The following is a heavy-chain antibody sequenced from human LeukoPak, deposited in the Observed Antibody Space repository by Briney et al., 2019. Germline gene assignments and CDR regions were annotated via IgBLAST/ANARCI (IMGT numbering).Heavy chain of an antibody. V-gene: IGHV3-53*01. CDR3: ARNRGDNAPYWYFDL. Sequence: PGGSLRLSCTASGFTVSSNHMTWVRQAPGKGLEWVSLIYRSGNTYYEDSVKGRFTVSRDISKNTVSLQMNSLKADDTAIYHCARNRGDNAPYWYFDLWGRGTLVTVPS. D-gene: IGHD3-10*01. CDR1: GFTVSSNH. CDR2: IYRSGNT. J-gene: IGHJ2*01.